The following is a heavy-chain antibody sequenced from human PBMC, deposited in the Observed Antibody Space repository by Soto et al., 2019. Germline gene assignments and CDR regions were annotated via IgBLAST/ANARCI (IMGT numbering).Heavy chain of an antibody. V-gene: IGHV1-18*01. D-gene: IGHD1-1*01. J-gene: IGHJ4*02. CDR1: GYAFTTYG. CDR3: ARGRYGDY. CDR2: ISAHNGNT. Sequence: QVHLVQSGAEVKKPGASVKVSCKGSGYAFTTYGITWVRQAPGQGLEWMGWISAHNGNTNYAQKLQGRVTVTRDTSTSTADMELRSLRSDDTAVYYCARGRYGDYWGRGALVTVSS.